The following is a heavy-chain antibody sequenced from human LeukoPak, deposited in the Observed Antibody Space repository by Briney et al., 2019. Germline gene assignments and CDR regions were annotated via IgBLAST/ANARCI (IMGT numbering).Heavy chain of an antibody. V-gene: IGHV3-48*01. D-gene: IGHD6-6*01. CDR1: GFTFSSYS. Sequence: PGGSLRLSCTASGFTFSSYSMNWVCQAPGKGLEWVSYISSSSSTIYYADSVKGRFTISRDNSKNTLYLQMNSLRAEDTAIYYCAKVATSSSDYWGQGTLVTVSS. J-gene: IGHJ4*02. CDR2: ISSSSSTI. CDR3: AKVATSSSDY.